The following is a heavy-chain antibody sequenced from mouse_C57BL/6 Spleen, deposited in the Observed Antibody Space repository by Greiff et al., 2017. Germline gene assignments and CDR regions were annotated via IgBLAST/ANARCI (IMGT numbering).Heavy chain of an antibody. CDR1: GYTFTSYW. Sequence: QVQLQQSGAELAKPGASVTLSCKASGYTFTSYWMHWVKQRPGQGLEWIGYINPSSGYTKYNQQFQDKATLTADKSSSTAYMQLSSLTYEDSAVYYCARLDDGYAYAMDYWGQGTSVTVSS. CDR2: INPSSGYT. CDR3: ARLDDGYAYAMDY. J-gene: IGHJ4*01. D-gene: IGHD2-3*01. V-gene: IGHV1-7*01.